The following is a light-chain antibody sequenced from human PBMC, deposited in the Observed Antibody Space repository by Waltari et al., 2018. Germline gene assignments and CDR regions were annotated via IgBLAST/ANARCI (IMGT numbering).Light chain of an antibody. J-gene: IGKJ2*01. V-gene: IGKV1-39*01. CDR3: QQYNNWPLYT. CDR2: AAS. CDR1: QSISSY. Sequence: DIQMTQSPSSLSASVGDRVTITCRASQSISSYLNWYQQKPGKAPKLLIYAASSLQRGVPSRFSGSGSGTDFTLTISSLQPEDFVVYYCQQYNNWPLYTFGQGTKLEI.